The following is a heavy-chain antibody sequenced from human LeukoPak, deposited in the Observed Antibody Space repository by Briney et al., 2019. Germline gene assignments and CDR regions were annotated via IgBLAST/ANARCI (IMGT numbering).Heavy chain of an antibody. J-gene: IGHJ4*02. V-gene: IGHV4-59*01. CDR1: GGSISSYY. CDR3: ARVPRGYSYVDY. CDR2: IYYSGST. D-gene: IGHD5-18*01. Sequence: SETLSLTCTVPGGSISSYYWSWIRQPPGKGLEWIGYIYYSGSTNYNPSLKSRVTISVDTSKNQFSLKLSSVTAADTAVYYCARVPRGYSYVDYWGQGTLVTVSS.